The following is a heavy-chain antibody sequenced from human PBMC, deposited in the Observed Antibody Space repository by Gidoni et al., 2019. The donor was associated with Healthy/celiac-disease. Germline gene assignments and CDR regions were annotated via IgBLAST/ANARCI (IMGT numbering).Heavy chain of an antibody. CDR2: ISGSGGST. V-gene: IGHV3-23*01. CDR1: GLTFSSYA. CDR3: AKDRSPTYYDFWSGYLAFDI. J-gene: IGHJ3*02. D-gene: IGHD3-3*01. Sequence: EVQLLESGGGLVQPGGSLRLSFAASGLTFSSYAMSWVRQAPGKGLEWVSAISGSGGSTYYADSVKGRFTISRDNSKNTLYLQMNSLRAEDTAVYYCAKDRSPTYYDFWSGYLAFDIWGQGTMVTVSS.